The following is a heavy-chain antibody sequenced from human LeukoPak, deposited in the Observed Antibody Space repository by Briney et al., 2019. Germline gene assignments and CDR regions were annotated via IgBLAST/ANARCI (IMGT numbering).Heavy chain of an antibody. CDR1: GGSISSGGYS. D-gene: IGHD3-22*01. CDR3: ARAISQRGYYDSSGYYFDY. CDR2: IYHSGST. V-gene: IGHV4-30-2*01. J-gene: IGHJ4*02. Sequence: PSQTLSLTCTVSGGSISSGGYSWSWIRQPPGKGLEWIGYIYHSGSTYYNPSLKSRVTISGDRSKNQFSLKLSSVTAADTAVYYCARAISQRGYYDSSGYYFDYWGQGTLVTVSS.